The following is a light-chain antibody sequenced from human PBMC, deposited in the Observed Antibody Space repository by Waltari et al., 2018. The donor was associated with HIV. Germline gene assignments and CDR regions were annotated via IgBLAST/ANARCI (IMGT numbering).Light chain of an antibody. CDR3: SSYTSSSTVV. J-gene: IGLJ2*01. Sequence: QYALTQPASVSGSPGQSLTISCTGTNSAVGGYNYVSLYQQYPGKAPKLMIYDVSNRPSGVSNRFSASKSGNTASLTISGLQAEDEADYYCSSYTSSSTVVFGGGTKLTVL. CDR1: NSAVGGYNY. V-gene: IGLV2-14*01. CDR2: DVS.